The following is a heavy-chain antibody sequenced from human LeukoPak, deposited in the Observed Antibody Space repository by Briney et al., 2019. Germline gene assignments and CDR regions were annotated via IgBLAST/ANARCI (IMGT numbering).Heavy chain of an antibody. CDR3: ASSGFSSGWYEPYYFDY. J-gene: IGHJ4*02. CDR2: ISSSGIAK. V-gene: IGHV3-48*03. Sequence: GGSLRLSCTASGFTFGDYAMSWFRQAPGKGLEWVSYISSSGIAKYFADSVKGRFTISRDNAKNSLYLQMNSLRAEDTAVYYCASSGFSSGWYEPYYFDYWGQGTLVTVSS. D-gene: IGHD6-19*01. CDR1: GFTFGDYA.